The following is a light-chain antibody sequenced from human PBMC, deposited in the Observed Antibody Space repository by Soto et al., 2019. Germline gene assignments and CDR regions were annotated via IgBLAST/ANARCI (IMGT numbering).Light chain of an antibody. CDR1: RTISDW. V-gene: IGKV1-5*03. Sequence: DIQMTQSPSTLSASIGDRVTITCRASRTISDWLAWYQQRPGKAPKLLIYRAFRLESGVPRRFSGSASGTEFTLTNSGLQPDDFATYYCQQYNTFSFTFGQGTRLEIK. CDR2: RAF. CDR3: QQYNTFSFT. J-gene: IGKJ2*01.